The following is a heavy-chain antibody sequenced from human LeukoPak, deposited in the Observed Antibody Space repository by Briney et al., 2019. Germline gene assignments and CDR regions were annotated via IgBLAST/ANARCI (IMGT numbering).Heavy chain of an antibody. V-gene: IGHV3-30*18. CDR2: ISYDGSNK. J-gene: IGHJ4*02. D-gene: IGHD2-15*01. CDR3: AKERTLGYCSGGSCQQPPDY. Sequence: PGRSLRLSCAASGFTFSSYGMHWVRQAPGKGLEWEAVISYDGSNKYYADSVKGRFTISRDNSKNTLYLQMNSLRAEDTAVYYCAKERTLGYCSGGSCQQPPDYWGQGTLVTVSS. CDR1: GFTFSSYG.